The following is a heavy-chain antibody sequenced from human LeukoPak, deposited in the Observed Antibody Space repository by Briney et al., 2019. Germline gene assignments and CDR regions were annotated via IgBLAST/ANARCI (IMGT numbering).Heavy chain of an antibody. CDR2: INHSGST. CDR1: GGSFSGYY. V-gene: IGHV4-34*01. CDR3: ARDAVVVPAARAPGVVVDTAMVQGFDY. D-gene: IGHD2-2*01. Sequence: PSETRSLTCAVYGGSFSGYYGSWIRQPPGKGLEWVGEINHSGSTNYNPSLKRRVTISVDTSKNQFSLKLSSVTAADTAVYYCARDAVVVPAARAPGVVVDTAMVQGFDYWGQGTLLRVSS. J-gene: IGHJ4*02.